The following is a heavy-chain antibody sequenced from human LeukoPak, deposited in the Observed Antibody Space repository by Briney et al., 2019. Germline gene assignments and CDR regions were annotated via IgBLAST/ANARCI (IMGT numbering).Heavy chain of an antibody. CDR1: GFTVSSNY. D-gene: IGHD1-26*01. J-gene: IGHJ3*02. CDR2: IYSGGST. CDR3: ARDVNSGSPLGTVAFDI. Sequence: GGSLRLSCAASGFTVSSNYMSWVRQAPGKGLEWVSVIYSGGSTYYAESVKGRFTISRDNSKNTLYLQMNSLRAEDTAVYYCARDVNSGSPLGTVAFDIWGQGTMVTVSS. V-gene: IGHV3-53*01.